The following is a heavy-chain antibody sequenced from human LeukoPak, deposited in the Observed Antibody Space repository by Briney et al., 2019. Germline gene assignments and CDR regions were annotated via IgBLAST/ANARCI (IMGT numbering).Heavy chain of an antibody. CDR1: GFSCSSYD. V-gene: IGHV3-48*03. CDR2: ISSSGSTI. CDR3: ARDHQEAGNYFDY. J-gene: IGHJ4*02. Sequence: GGSLRLSCAASGFSCSSYDMNRVRQAPGKGLEWVSYISSSGSTIYYADSVKGRFTISRDNAKNSLYLQMNSLRAEDTAIYYCARDHQEAGNYFDYWGQGTLVTVSS. D-gene: IGHD6-19*01.